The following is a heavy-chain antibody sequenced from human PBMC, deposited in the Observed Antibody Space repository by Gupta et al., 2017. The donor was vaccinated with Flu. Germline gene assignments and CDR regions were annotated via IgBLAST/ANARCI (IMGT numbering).Heavy chain of an antibody. Sequence: QVQVVQSGTEVKKPGASVNVSCKASGYTFTSYYMHWVRQAPGQGLEWMGMINPSGGTTSYAQKFQGRVTMTRDTSTTTVYMELSNLRSDDTAVYYCARESPNRGYDYGWYYGMDVWGQGTTV. D-gene: IGHD5-12*01. CDR3: ARESPNRGYDYGWYYGMDV. J-gene: IGHJ6*02. V-gene: IGHV1-46*01. CDR2: INPSGGTT. CDR1: GYTFTSYY.